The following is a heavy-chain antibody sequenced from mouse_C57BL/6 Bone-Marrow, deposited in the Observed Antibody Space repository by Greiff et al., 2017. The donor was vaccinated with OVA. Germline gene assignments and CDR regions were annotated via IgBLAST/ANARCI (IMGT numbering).Heavy chain of an antibody. V-gene: IGHV1-80*01. J-gene: IGHJ2*01. CDR1: GYAFSSYW. D-gene: IGHD1-1*01. Sequence: QVQLQQSGAELVKPGASVKISCKASGYAFSSYWMNWVKQRPGKGLAWIGQIYPGDGDTNYNGKFKGKATLTADKSSSTASMQRSSLTSEDSAVYFGARAFYYGSSPDYWGQGTTLTVSS. CDR2: IYPGDGDT. CDR3: ARAFYYGSSPDY.